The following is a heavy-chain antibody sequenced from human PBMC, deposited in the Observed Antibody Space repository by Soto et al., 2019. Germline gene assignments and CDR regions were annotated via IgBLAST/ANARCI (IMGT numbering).Heavy chain of an antibody. J-gene: IGHJ3*02. Sequence: ASVKVSCKASGYSFTIYGIIWVRQAPGQGLEWVGWISSYDGNTKYTAKFQGRVNMTIDTSTTTAYMDLRNLRSDDTAVYYCARHQMRWDSGGRGTGDDVFDIWGKGTMVTVS. CDR3: ARHQMRWDSGGRGTGDDVFDI. CDR1: GYSFTIYG. D-gene: IGHD4-17*01. CDR2: ISSYDGNT. V-gene: IGHV1-18*01.